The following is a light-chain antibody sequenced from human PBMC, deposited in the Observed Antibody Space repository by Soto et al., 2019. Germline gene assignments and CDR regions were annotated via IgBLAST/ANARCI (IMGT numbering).Light chain of an antibody. V-gene: IGKV3D-11*02. Sequence: EIVLTQSPGTLSLSPVERATLSCRASQSVSNNYLAWYQQKPGQAPRLLIYGASNRATGIPDRFSGSGPGTDFTLTITNLEPEDFAIYYCQQRSNWPWTFGQGTKVDIK. CDR2: GAS. CDR1: QSVSNNY. CDR3: QQRSNWPWT. J-gene: IGKJ1*01.